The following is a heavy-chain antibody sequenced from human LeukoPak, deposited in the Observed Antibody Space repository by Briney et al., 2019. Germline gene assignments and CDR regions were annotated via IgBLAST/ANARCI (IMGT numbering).Heavy chain of an antibody. CDR3: AGGLWFGEFDS. D-gene: IGHD3-10*01. CDR1: GFTVSGNY. J-gene: IGHJ4*02. Sequence: PGGSLRLSCAASGFTVSGNYLTWVRQAPGKGLEWVSVIYSGGTTYYADSVKGRFTISRDNSRNTLYLQMNSLRAEDTAVYYCAGGLWFGEFDSWGQGTLVTVSS. V-gene: IGHV3-53*01. CDR2: IYSGGTT.